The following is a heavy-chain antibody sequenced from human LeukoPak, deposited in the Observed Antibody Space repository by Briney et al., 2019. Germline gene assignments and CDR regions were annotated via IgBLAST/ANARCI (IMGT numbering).Heavy chain of an antibody. Sequence: GGSLRLSCAASGFTFSSYGMHWVRQAPGKGLEWVAVIWYDGSNKYYAESVKGRFTISRDNSKNTLYLQMNSLRAEDTAVYYCAGQLGYCTSTRCYVIDYHGMDVWGQGTTVAVSS. J-gene: IGHJ6*02. V-gene: IGHV3-33*01. CDR2: IWYDGSNK. CDR3: AGQLGYCTSTRCYVIDYHGMDV. CDR1: GFTFSSYG. D-gene: IGHD2-2*01.